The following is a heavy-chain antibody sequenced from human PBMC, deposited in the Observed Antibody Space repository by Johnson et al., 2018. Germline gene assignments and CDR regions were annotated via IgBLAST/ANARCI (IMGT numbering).Heavy chain of an antibody. J-gene: IGHJ3*02. CDR2: IWYDGSNK. D-gene: IGHD5-18*01. V-gene: IGHV3-33*01. Sequence: QVQLVQSGGGVVQXGRSLRLSCAASGFTFSSYGMHWVRQAPGKGLEWVAVIWYDGSNKYYADSVKGRFTISRDNSKNTLYLQMNSLRAEDTAGYYCARGWIQLHGGAFDIWGQGTMVTVSS. CDR3: ARGWIQLHGGAFDI. CDR1: GFTFSSYG.